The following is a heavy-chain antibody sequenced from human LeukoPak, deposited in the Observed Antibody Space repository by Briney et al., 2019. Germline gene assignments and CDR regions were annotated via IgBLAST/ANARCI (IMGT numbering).Heavy chain of an antibody. CDR1: GFTFSNHG. J-gene: IGHJ4*02. Sequence: GGSLRLSCAASGFTFSNHGMNWVRQAPGKGLEWVSGISDSGGSTYYADSVKGRFTISRDNAKNSLYLQMNSLRAEDTALYYCAKGITMIVVVIDFDYWGQGTLVTVSS. CDR2: ISDSGGST. CDR3: AKGITMIVVVIDFDY. V-gene: IGHV3-23*01. D-gene: IGHD3-22*01.